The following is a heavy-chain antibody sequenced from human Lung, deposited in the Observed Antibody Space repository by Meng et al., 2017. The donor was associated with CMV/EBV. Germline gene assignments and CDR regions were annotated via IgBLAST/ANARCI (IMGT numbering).Heavy chain of an antibody. V-gene: IGHV4-39*07. CDR1: GGSIRSSNYF. CDR2: IYYTGST. J-gene: IGHJ4*02. CDR3: ASLWFEYEDPVYYFDY. Sequence: SXTXSLXCTVTGGSIRSSNYFWGWIRQPPGKGLEWIGIIYYTGSTYYNPSLESRVTISVDTSKNQFSLRLTSVTAADTAVYFCASLWFEYEDPVYYFDYWGQGTLVTVSS. D-gene: IGHD3-10*01.